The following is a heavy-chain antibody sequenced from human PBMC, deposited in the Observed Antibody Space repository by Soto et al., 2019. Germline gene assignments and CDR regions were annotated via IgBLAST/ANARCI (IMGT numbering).Heavy chain of an antibody. D-gene: IGHD3-3*01. J-gene: IGHJ6*02. V-gene: IGHV3-74*01. Sequence: PGGSLRLSCAASGFTFSSYWMHWVRQAPGKGLVWVSRINSDGSSTSYADSVKGRFTISRDNAKNTLYLQMNSLRAEDTAVYYCQREPIHYDCWRGYYPNYYYYGMDVWGQGPTVTVSS. CDR3: QREPIHYDCWRGYYPNYYYYGMDV. CDR1: GFTFSSYW. CDR2: INSDGSST.